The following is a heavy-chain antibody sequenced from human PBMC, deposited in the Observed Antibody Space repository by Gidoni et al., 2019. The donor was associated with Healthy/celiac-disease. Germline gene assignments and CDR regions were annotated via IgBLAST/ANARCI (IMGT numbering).Heavy chain of an antibody. CDR1: GGSISSSSYY. Sequence: QLQLQESGPGLVKPSETLSLTCTVAGGSISSSSYYWGWIRQPPGKGLEWIGGIYYSGSTSYNPSLKSRVTISVDTSKNQFSLKLSSVTAADTAVYYCARHWESIAAAGFDYWGQGTLVTVSS. CDR2: IYYSGST. J-gene: IGHJ4*02. CDR3: ARHWESIAAAGFDY. D-gene: IGHD6-13*01. V-gene: IGHV4-39*01.